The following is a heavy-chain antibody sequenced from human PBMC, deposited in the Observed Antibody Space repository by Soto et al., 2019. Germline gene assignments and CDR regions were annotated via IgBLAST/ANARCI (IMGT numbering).Heavy chain of an antibody. J-gene: IGHJ5*02. D-gene: IGHD3-3*01. CDR1: GYTFTSYG. CDR2: ISAYNGNT. V-gene: IGHV1-18*01. Sequence: ASVKVSCKASGYTFTSYGISWVRQAPGQGLEWMGWISAYNGNTNYAQKLQGRVTMTTDTSTSTAYMELRSLRSDDTAVYYCARILVDDFWSGYPFDPWGQGTLVTVCS. CDR3: ARILVDDFWSGYPFDP.